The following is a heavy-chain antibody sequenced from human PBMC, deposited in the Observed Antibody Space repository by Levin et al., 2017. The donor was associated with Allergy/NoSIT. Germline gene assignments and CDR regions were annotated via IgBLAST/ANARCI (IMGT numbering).Heavy chain of an antibody. V-gene: IGHV3-30*18. J-gene: IGHJ6*02. CDR1: GFTLSTHG. Sequence: GGSLRLSCAASGFTLSTHGMHWVRQAPGKGLEWVALISYHGNFKYYADSVRGRFTISSDKSNNTLYLQMDSLSPEDTAMYYCAKVVKEDDFWSAHLYSHYYGLDVWGQGTTVTVSS. CDR3: AKVVKEDDFWSAHLYSHYYGLDV. CDR2: ISYHGNFK. D-gene: IGHD3-3*01.